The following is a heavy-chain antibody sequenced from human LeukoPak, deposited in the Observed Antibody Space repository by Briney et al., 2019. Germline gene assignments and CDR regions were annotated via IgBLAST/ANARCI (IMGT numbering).Heavy chain of an antibody. CDR1: GFTFSSYA. CDR2: ISYDGNNK. D-gene: IGHD4-17*01. V-gene: IGHV3-30-3*01. CDR3: ATLPT. J-gene: IGHJ4*02. Sequence: GRSLRLSCAASGFTFSSYAMHWVRQAPGKGLEWVAVISYDGNNKYYADSVKGRFTISRDNFKNTLYLQMNSLRAEDTALYYCATLPTWGQGTLVTVSS.